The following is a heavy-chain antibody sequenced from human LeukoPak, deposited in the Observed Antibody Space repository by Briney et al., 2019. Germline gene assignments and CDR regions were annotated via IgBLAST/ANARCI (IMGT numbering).Heavy chain of an antibody. CDR3: ARVSSSGWYGYYYYYMDV. Sequence: PGGSLRLSCAASGFTFSSYAMSWVRQAPGKGLEWVSAISGSGGSTYYADSVKGRFTISRDNCKNTLYLQMNSLRAEDTAVYYCARVSSSGWYGYYYYYMDVWGKGTTVTVSS. CDR2: ISGSGGST. CDR1: GFTFSSYA. V-gene: IGHV3-23*01. D-gene: IGHD6-13*01. J-gene: IGHJ6*03.